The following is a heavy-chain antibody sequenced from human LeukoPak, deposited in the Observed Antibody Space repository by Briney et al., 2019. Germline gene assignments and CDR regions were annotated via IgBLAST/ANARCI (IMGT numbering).Heavy chain of an antibody. V-gene: IGHV1-69*05. Sequence: SVKVSCKASGGTFSSYAISWVRQAPGQGLEWMGRIIPIFGTANYAQKFQGRVTITTDESTSTAYMELSSLRSEDTAVYYCARDTGSSGYYYVDAFDIWGQGTMVTVSS. CDR2: IIPIFGTA. J-gene: IGHJ3*02. D-gene: IGHD3-22*01. CDR3: ARDTGSSGYYYVDAFDI. CDR1: GGTFSSYA.